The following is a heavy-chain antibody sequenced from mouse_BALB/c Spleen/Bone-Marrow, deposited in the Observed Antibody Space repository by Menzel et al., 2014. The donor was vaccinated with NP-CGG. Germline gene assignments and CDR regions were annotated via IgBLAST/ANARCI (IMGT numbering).Heavy chain of an antibody. Sequence: EVQLQQSGAELVEPGASVKLSCTASGFNVKDTYIHWVKQRPEQGLEWIGRIGPANGNTKYDPKFQGKATITADTSSNTAYLQLSSLTSEDTAVYYCASYVYGYYFDYWGQGTTLTVSS. J-gene: IGHJ2*01. CDR3: ASYVYGYYFDY. CDR1: GFNVKDTY. CDR2: IGPANGNT. V-gene: IGHV14-3*02. D-gene: IGHD2-2*01.